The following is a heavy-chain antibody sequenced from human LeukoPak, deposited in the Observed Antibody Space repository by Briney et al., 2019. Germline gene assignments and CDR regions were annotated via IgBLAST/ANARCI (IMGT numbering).Heavy chain of an antibody. D-gene: IGHD2-2*02. CDR2: FIPMVGIA. J-gene: IGHJ6*02. Sequence: SVKVSCKLSGGTFSKNAISWVRQAPGQGLEWMGRFIPMVGIATYAQRFQGRVTITEDRSTNTAYMEVSSLNSEDTAVYYCARVQAVGVPVAIDAYYSYGMDVWGPGTAVIVSS. CDR3: ARVQAVGVPVAIDAYYSYGMDV. CDR1: GGTFSKNA. V-gene: IGHV1-69*04.